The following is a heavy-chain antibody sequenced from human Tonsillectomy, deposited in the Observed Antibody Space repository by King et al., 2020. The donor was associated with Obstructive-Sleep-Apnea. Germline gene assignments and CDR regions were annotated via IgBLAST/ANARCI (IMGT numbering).Heavy chain of an antibody. CDR2: INPGGGST. CDR1: GYTFSTYY. J-gene: IGHJ4*02. V-gene: IGHV1-46*01. CDR3: ARGGSSVLFPSDY. D-gene: IGHD2-2*01. Sequence: QVQLVQSGAEVKKPGASVKVSCKASGYTFSTYYIHWVRQAPGQGLEWMGTINPGGGSTNNAQKFQGRLTMTRDTSTSTVYMELSSLRPEDTAVYYCARGGSSVLFPSDYWGQGTLVTVSS.